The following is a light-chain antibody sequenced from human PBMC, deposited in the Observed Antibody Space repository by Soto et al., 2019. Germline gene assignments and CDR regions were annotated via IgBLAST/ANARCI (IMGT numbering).Light chain of an antibody. Sequence: QSALTQPASVSVSPGQSITISCTGTRSDIGAYNFVSWYQQHPGEVPKLILYDVNVRPSGVSNRFSGSKSGNTASLTISGLQAEDEADYYCTSWTTSTTMIFGGGTTVTVL. J-gene: IGLJ2*01. CDR3: TSWTTSTTMI. V-gene: IGLV2-14*03. CDR1: RSDIGAYNF. CDR2: DVN.